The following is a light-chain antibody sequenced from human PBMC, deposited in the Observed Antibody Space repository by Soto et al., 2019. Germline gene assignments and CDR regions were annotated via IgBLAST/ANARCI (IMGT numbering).Light chain of an antibody. CDR1: GSDVRTYNL. J-gene: IGLJ1*01. CDR3: CSYAGDKTYV. V-gene: IGLV2-23*01. CDR2: EAS. Sequence: QSVLTQPASVSGSPGQSITISCTVTGSDVRTYNLFSWYQQHPGKVPKLIIYEASKRPSGVSNRFSGSQPGNTASLTVSGLQAEDEADYYCCSYAGDKTYVFGSGTKVTVL.